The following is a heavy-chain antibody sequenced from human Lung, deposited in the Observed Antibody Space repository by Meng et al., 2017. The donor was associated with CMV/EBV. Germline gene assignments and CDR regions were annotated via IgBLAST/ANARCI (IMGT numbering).Heavy chain of an antibody. CDR3: VRSFAPYTSSWYGV. Sequence: SXVASGSTFRSYAMHWVRQAPGKGLEWVAFISYDGGKKYYADSVKGRFTISRDNSNNTLYLQMSSLRADDTAVYYCVRSFAPYTSSWYGVWGQGTLVXVSS. J-gene: IGHJ4*02. CDR2: ISYDGGKK. D-gene: IGHD6-13*01. CDR1: GSTFRSYA. V-gene: IGHV3-30-3*01.